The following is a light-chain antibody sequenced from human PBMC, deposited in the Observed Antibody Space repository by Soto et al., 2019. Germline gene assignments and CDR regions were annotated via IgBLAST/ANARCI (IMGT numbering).Light chain of an antibody. CDR2: EVT. V-gene: IGLV2-14*01. Sequence: QSALTQPASVSGSPGQSVTISCTGTSTDIGPYDYVSWYQHHPGKAPKLMISEVTNRPSGVSDRFSGSKSGNTASLTISGLQAEDEADYYCSSYTTSSTVLFGGGTKLTVL. CDR3: SSYTTSSTVL. J-gene: IGLJ2*01. CDR1: STDIGPYDY.